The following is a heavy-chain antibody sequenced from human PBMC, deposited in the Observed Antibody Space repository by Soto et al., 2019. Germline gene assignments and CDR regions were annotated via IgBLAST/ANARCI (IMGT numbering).Heavy chain of an antibody. V-gene: IGHV3-72*01. D-gene: IGHD3-10*01. CDR2: IRNKANSYTT. CDR1: GFTFSDHY. J-gene: IGHJ3*02. CDR3: ARSGRESSTWSDDAIDI. Sequence: EVQLVESGGDLVQPGGSLRLSCAASGFTFSDHYMDWVRQAPVKGLEWVGLIRNKANSYTTEYAASVKGKFTIARDDSNNTLYQQMNSRKTEDRAVNYGARSGRESSTWSDDAIDIWGQGTMVTDSS.